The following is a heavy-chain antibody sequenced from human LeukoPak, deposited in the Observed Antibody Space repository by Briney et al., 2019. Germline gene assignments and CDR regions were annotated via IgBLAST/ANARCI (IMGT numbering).Heavy chain of an antibody. V-gene: IGHV3-23*01. CDR1: GFTFSSHA. CDR3: AKTPSSWYSENDY. Sequence: GGSLRLSCAASGFTFSSHAMSWVRQAPGKGLEWVSAISGSGGSTYYADSVKGRFTISRDNSKNTLYLQMNSLRAEDTAVYYCAKTPSSWYSENDYWGQGTLVTVSS. D-gene: IGHD6-13*01. J-gene: IGHJ4*02. CDR2: ISGSGGST.